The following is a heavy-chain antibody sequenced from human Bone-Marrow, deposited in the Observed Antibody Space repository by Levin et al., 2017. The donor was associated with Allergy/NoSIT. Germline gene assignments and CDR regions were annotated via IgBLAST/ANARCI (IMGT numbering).Heavy chain of an antibody. Sequence: PGGSLRLSCAASGFTFNSYDMHWVRHATGKGLEWVSSLGSAGDTYYPGSVKGRFTISRENAKNFLYLQMNSLRAGDTAVYYCVRSDEGGMDVWGQGTTVTVSS. V-gene: IGHV3-13*01. CDR3: VRSDEGGMDV. CDR1: GFTFNSYD. CDR2: LGSAGDT. J-gene: IGHJ6*02.